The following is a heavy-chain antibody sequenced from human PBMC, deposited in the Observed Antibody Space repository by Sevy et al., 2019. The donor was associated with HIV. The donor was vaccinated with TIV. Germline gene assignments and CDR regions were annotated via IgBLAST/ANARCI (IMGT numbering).Heavy chain of an antibody. J-gene: IGHJ6*02. D-gene: IGHD6-13*01. CDR1: GFIFKNYG. V-gene: IGHV3-30*18. CDR2: ISNDGSEK. CDR3: ANSRGRFDGSSWLYYDYSLDV. Sequence: GGSLRLSCAVSGFIFKNYGMHWVRQAPGKGLEWAALISNDGSEKSYADSVKGRLTISRDNSKDTLYLQMNSLRPEDTAVYYCANSRGRFDGSSWLYYDYSLDVWGQGTTVTVSS.